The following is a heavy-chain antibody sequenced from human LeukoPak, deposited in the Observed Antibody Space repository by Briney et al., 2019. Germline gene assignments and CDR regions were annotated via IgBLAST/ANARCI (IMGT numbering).Heavy chain of an antibody. J-gene: IGHJ4*02. V-gene: IGHV1-69*05. Sequence: SVKVSCKASGGTFSSYAISWVRQAPGQGLEWMGGIIPIFGTANYAQKFQGRVTITTDESTSTAYMELSSLRSEGTAVYYCARAPDFRYSGSPPLYYFDYWGQGTLVTVSS. CDR1: GGTFSSYA. CDR3: ARAPDFRYSGSPPLYYFDY. CDR2: IIPIFGTA. D-gene: IGHD1-26*01.